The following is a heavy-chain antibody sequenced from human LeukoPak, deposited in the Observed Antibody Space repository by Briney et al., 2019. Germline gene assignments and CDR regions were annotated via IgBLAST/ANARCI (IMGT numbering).Heavy chain of an antibody. D-gene: IGHD3-3*01. CDR3: ARLRGYAGFLGDY. CDR1: GYTFTGYY. V-gene: IGHV5-51*01. CDR2: IYPGDSDT. J-gene: IGHJ4*02. Sequence: KVSCKASGYTFTGYYMHWVRQMPGKGLEWMGIIYPGDSDTRYSPSFQGQVTISADKSISTAYLQWSSLKASDTAMYYCARLRGYAGFLGDYWGQGTLVTVSS.